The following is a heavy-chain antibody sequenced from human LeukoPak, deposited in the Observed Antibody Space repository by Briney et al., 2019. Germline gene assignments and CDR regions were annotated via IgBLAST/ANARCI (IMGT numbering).Heavy chain of an antibody. V-gene: IGHV4-4*07. CDR3: ARSDTWNYFDY. Sequence: SETLSLTCSVSGGSISGYFWSWIRRPAGKGLEWIGRIFPGGSTNYSPSLKSRVTMSVDTSKNQFSLRLRSVTAADTAVYYCARSDTWNYFDYWGQGTLVTVSS. CDR2: IFPGGST. D-gene: IGHD1-20*01. J-gene: IGHJ4*02. CDR1: GGSISGYF.